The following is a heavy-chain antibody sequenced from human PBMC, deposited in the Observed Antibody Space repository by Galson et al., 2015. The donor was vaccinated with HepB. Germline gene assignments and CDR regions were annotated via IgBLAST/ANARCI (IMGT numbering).Heavy chain of an antibody. V-gene: IGHV3-30*04. J-gene: IGHJ3*01. D-gene: IGHD6-13*01. CDR3: AREGSPQTSSWYAFEV. Sequence: SLRLSCAASFTFSGYAMHWVRQAPGKGLEWVALISYDRTFKNYGDSVKGRFTVSRDNFKNTLYLQMNSLRPEDTAVYYCAREGSPQTSSWYAFEVWGQGTMVTVSP. CDR2: ISYDRTFK. CDR1: FTFSGYA.